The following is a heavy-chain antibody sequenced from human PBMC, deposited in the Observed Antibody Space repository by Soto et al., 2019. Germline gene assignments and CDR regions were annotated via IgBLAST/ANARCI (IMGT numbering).Heavy chain of an antibody. Sequence: AGGSLRLSCSASGFTFSNYIMHWVRQAPGKGLEYVSAINDNGAGTYYADSVKGRFTISRDNSKNTLYLQMSSLRPEDTAVYYCVKEQSIEATAARPDYWGQGTLVTVS. CDR2: INDNGAGT. D-gene: IGHD6-6*01. CDR3: VKEQSIEATAARPDY. CDR1: GFTFSNYI. V-gene: IGHV3-64D*06. J-gene: IGHJ4*02.